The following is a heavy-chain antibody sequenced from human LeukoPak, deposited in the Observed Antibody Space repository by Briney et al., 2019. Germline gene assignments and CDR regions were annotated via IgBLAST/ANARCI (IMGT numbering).Heavy chain of an antibody. CDR3: AKGVIRVGGNLWYGVC. Sequence: GGSLRHSCAASGFTFSSYGMHWVRQAPGKGLEWVAFIRYDGSNKYYADSVKGRFTISRDNSKNTLYLQMNSLRAEDTAVYYCAKGVIRVGGNLWYGVCGGQDPLVSVSS. D-gene: IGHD6-19*01. CDR1: GFTFSSYG. V-gene: IGHV3-30*02. CDR2: IRYDGSNK. J-gene: IGHJ1*01.